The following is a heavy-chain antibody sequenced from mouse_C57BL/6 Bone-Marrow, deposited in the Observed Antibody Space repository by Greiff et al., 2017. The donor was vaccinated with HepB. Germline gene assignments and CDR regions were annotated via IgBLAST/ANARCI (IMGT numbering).Heavy chain of an antibody. V-gene: IGHV5-9-1*02. CDR2: ISSGGDYI. D-gene: IGHD1-1*01. CDR3: TRDRGYYYGSSLYYFDY. CDR1: GFTFSSYA. Sequence: EVKLMESGEGLVKPGGSLKLSCAASGFTFSSYAMSWVRQTPEKRLEWVAYISSGGDYIYYADTVKGRFTISRDNARNTLYLQMSSLKSEDTAMYYCTRDRGYYYGSSLYYFDYWGQGTTLTVSS. J-gene: IGHJ2*01.